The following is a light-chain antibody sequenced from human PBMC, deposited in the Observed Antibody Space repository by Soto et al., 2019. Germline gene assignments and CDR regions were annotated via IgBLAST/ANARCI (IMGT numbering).Light chain of an antibody. Sequence: DIQMTHPPSSLSASVWDRVTITFRASQSISSYLNWYQQKPGKAPKLLIYAASSLQSGVPSRFSGSGSGTDFTLTISSLQPEDFATYYCQQSYSTPSITFGQGTRREI. CDR3: QQSYSTPSIT. V-gene: IGKV1-39*01. J-gene: IGKJ5*01. CDR1: QSISSY. CDR2: AAS.